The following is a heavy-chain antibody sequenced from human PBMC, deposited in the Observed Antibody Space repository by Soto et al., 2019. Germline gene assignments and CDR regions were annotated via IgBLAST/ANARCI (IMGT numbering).Heavy chain of an antibody. CDR1: GYTFTSHD. J-gene: IGHJ5*02. Sequence: ASVKVSCKASGYTFTSHDINWVRQATGQGLEWMGWMNPNSGNTGYAQKFQGRVTMTRNTSINTAYMELRSLRSEDTAVYFCARVDSSNWYNWFDPWGQGTLVTV. CDR3: ARVDSSNWYNWFDP. CDR2: MNPNSGNT. D-gene: IGHD6-13*01. V-gene: IGHV1-8*01.